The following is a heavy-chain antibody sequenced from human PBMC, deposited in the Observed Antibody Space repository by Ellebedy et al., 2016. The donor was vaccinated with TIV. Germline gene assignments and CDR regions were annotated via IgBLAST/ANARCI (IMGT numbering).Heavy chain of an antibody. CDR2: INSDGSST. CDR1: GFTFSSHW. J-gene: IGHJ4*02. V-gene: IGHV3-74*01. D-gene: IGHD2-21*02. Sequence: PGGSLRLSCAASGFTFSSHWMHWVRQAPGKGLVWVSRINSDGSSTSYADSVKGRFTISRDNAKNTLLLQMDSLRAEDTALYYCASFSHDSYRQPLAFWGQGTQVTVSS. CDR3: ASFSHDSYRQPLAF.